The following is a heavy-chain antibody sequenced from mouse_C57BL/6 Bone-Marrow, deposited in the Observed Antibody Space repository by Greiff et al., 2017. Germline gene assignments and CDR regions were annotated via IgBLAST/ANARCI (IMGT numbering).Heavy chain of an antibody. CDR3: VRHSWFAY. Sequence: EVKVEESGGGLVQPKGSLKLSCAASGFSFNTYAMNWVRQAPGKGLEWVARIRSKSNNYATYYADSVKDRFTISRDDSESMLYLQMNNLKTEDTAMYYCVRHSWFAYWGQGTLVTVSA. CDR2: IRSKSNNYAT. V-gene: IGHV10-1*01. CDR1: GFSFNTYA. J-gene: IGHJ3*01.